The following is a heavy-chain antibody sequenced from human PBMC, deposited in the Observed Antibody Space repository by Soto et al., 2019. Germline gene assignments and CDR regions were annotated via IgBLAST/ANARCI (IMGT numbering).Heavy chain of an antibody. J-gene: IGHJ6*02. CDR3: ARDRGSYGMDV. CDR1: GDSISVGYY. V-gene: IGHV4-31*03. CDR2: VSPSGTT. Sequence: QVQLQESGPGLVKPSQTLSLTCTVSGDSISVGYYWSWIRQHPGKGLEWIGYVSPSGTTYYNPSLKSRVYISTDRSKNQFSLEVSSVTAADTAVYYCARDRGSYGMDVWGQGTTVTVSS.